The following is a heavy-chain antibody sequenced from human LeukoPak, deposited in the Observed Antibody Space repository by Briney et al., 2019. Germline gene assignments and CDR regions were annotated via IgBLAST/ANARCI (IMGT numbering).Heavy chain of an antibody. CDR3: ARQPSYSSSWYFDY. D-gene: IGHD6-13*01. J-gene: IGHJ4*02. V-gene: IGHV4-34*01. Sequence: SETLSLTCAVYGGSFSGYYWSWIRQPPGKGLEWIGSIYYSGSTYYNPSLKSRVTISVDTSKNQFSLKLSSVTAADTAVYYCARQPSYSSSWYFDYWGQGTLVTVSS. CDR1: GGSFSGYY. CDR2: IYYSGST.